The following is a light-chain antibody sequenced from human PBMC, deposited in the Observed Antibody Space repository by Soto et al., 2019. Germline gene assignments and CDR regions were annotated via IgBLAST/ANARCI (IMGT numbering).Light chain of an antibody. Sequence: QSALAQPASVSGSPGQSITISCTGTSSDVGAYYYVSWYQQHPCKAPRLMIYDVNPRPSGASARFTGSKSGNTASLTIYGLQAVDVGGCSCCSFSLTNTIVVFAGEPKLTVL. V-gene: IGLV2-14*03. CDR1: SSDVGAYYY. J-gene: IGLJ2*01. CDR3: CSFSLTNTIVV. CDR2: DVN.